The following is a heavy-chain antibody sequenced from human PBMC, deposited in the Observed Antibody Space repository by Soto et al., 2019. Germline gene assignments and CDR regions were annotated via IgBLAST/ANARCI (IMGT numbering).Heavy chain of an antibody. D-gene: IGHD6-13*01. V-gene: IGHV1-46*03. CDR1: GYTFTTYY. CDR3: ARAAGTAAGYWIDF. Sequence: ASVKVSCKASGYTFTTYYVHWVRQAPGQGLEWMGILNPSGGNSNFAQKFQGRITTTGDTSTSTVYMELTSLRFEDTAVYYCARAAGTAAGYWIDFWGQGTLVTVSS. CDR2: LNPSGGNS. J-gene: IGHJ4*02.